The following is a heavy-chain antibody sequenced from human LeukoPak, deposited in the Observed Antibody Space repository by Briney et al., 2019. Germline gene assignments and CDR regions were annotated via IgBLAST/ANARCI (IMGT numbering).Heavy chain of an antibody. Sequence: ASVKVSCKASGYTFTGYYMHWVRQAPGQGLEWMGWINPNSGGTSYAQKFQGRVTLTRDTSISTAYMELSTLRSDDTAVYYCATARSGYDTWGQGTLVTVSS. CDR2: INPNSGGT. D-gene: IGHD5-12*01. J-gene: IGHJ5*02. V-gene: IGHV1-2*02. CDR3: ATARSGYDT. CDR1: GYTFTGYY.